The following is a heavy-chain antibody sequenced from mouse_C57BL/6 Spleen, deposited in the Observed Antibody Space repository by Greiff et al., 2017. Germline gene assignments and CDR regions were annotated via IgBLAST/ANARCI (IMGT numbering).Heavy chain of an antibody. CDR1: GFTFTDYY. J-gene: IGHJ4*01. CDR3: ARYMDY. V-gene: IGHV7-3*01. Sequence: EVQLQASGGGLVQPGGSLSLSCAASGFTFTDYYMSWVRQPPGKALEWLGFIRNKANGYTTEYSASVKGRFTISRDNSQSILYLQMNALRAEDSATYYCARYMDYWGQGTSVTVSS. CDR2: IRNKANGYTT.